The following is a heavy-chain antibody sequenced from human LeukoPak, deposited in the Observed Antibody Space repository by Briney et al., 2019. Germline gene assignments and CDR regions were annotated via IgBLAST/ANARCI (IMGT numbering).Heavy chain of an antibody. CDR1: GFTFSSYA. J-gene: IGHJ4*02. CDR2: ILPGGGDT. D-gene: IGHD6-13*01. Sequence: PGGSLRLSCAASGFTFSSYAMTWVRQAPGKGLEWVSTILPGGGDTYYADSAKGRFTISRDTSKNTLYLQMNTLRVEDTAVYYCAKAWPAAGTFDSWGQGSLVTVSS. CDR3: AKAWPAAGTFDS. V-gene: IGHV3-23*01.